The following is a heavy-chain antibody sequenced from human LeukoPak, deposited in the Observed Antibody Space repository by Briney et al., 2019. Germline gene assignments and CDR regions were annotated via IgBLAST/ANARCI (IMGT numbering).Heavy chain of an antibody. CDR1: GFTFSNYG. J-gene: IGHJ5*02. D-gene: IGHD2-2*01. Sequence: GGSLRLSCSASGFTFSNYGSQWGRQAPGKGLELVAVIWYYGSNKYYADSVKGRFTISRDNSKNTLYLQMNSLRADHTAVYYCARDVPHERYCSSTSCKSWFDPWGQGTLVTVSS. CDR2: IWYYGSNK. V-gene: IGHV3-33*01. CDR3: ARDVPHERYCSSTSCKSWFDP.